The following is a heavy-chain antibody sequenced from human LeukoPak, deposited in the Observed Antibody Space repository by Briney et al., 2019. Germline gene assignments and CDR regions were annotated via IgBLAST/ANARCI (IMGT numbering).Heavy chain of an antibody. CDR2: IIPIFGTA. Sequence: ASVKVSCKASGGTFSSYAISWVRQAPGQGLEWMGGIIPIFGTANYAQKFQGRVTITMDEFTSTAYMELSSLRSEDTAVYYCARGPRGALDYYYYMDVWGKGTTVTVSS. J-gene: IGHJ6*03. CDR1: GGTFSSYA. CDR3: ARGPRGALDYYYYMDV. V-gene: IGHV1-69*05. D-gene: IGHD3-10*01.